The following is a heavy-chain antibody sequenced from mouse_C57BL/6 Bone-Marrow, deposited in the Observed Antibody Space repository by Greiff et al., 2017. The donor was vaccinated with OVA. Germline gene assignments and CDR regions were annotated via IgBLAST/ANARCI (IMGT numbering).Heavy chain of an antibody. CDR2: IYWDDDK. J-gene: IGHJ1*03. Sequence: QVTLKESGPGILQSSQTLSLTCSFSGFSLSTSGMGVSWIRQPSGKGLEWLAHIYWDDDKRYNPSLKSRLTISKDTSRNQVFLKITSVDTADTATYYCARRVVYDYDVDWYFDVWGTGTTVTVSS. V-gene: IGHV8-12*01. D-gene: IGHD2-4*01. CDR1: GFSLSTSGMG. CDR3: ARRVVYDYDVDWYFDV.